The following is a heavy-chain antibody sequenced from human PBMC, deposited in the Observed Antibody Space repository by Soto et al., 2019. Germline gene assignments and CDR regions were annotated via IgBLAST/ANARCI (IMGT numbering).Heavy chain of an antibody. V-gene: IGHV1-2*04. D-gene: IGHD6-6*01. CDR3: ASAPPYSSSSYFDY. CDR1: GYTFTGYY. Sequence: ASVKVSCKASGYTFTGYYMHWVRQAPGQGLEWMGWINPNSGGTNYAQKFQGWVTMTRDTSISTAVMELSRLSSDDTAVYFCASAPPYSSSSYFDYWGQGTLVTVSS. CDR2: INPNSGGT. J-gene: IGHJ4*02.